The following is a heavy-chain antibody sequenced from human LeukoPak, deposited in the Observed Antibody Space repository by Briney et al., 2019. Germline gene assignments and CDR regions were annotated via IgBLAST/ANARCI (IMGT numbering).Heavy chain of an antibody. CDR2: INPNSGGT. D-gene: IGHD6-13*01. J-gene: IGHJ4*02. CDR1: GYTFTGYY. CDR3: ARDPGRGTFIAAALAY. V-gene: IGHV1-2*02. Sequence: ASVKVSCKASGYTFTGYYMHWVRQAPGQGLEWMGWINPNSGGTNYAQKFQGRVTMTRDTSISTAYMELSRLRSDDTAVYYRARDPGRGTFIAAALAYWGQGTLVTVPS.